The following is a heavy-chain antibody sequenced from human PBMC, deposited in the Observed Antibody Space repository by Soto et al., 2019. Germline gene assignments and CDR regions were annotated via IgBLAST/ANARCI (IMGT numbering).Heavy chain of an antibody. CDR3: AREGVSSSLYYYYALDV. V-gene: IGHV4-59*01. CDR1: GGSISSYY. J-gene: IGHJ6*02. Sequence: SETLSLTCTVSGGSISSYYWSWIRQPPGKGLEWIGYIYYSGSTNYSPSLKSRVTISVDTSKNQFSLNLSSVTAADTAVYYCAREGVSSSLYYYYALDVWGQGTTVTVSS. CDR2: IYYSGST. D-gene: IGHD6-13*01.